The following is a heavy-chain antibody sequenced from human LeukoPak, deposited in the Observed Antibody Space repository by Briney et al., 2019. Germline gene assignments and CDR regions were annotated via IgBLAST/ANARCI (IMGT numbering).Heavy chain of an antibody. V-gene: IGHV3-33*06. J-gene: IGHJ4*02. D-gene: IGHD3-22*01. CDR3: AKSRFGYDSSGYYPDY. CDR1: GFTFSSYG. CDR2: IWYDGSNK. Sequence: GGSLRLSCAASGFTFSSYGMHWVRQAPGKGLEWVALIWYDGSNKYYADSVKGRFTISRDNSENTLYLQMNSLRAEDTAVYYCAKSRFGYDSSGYYPDYWGQGTLVTVSS.